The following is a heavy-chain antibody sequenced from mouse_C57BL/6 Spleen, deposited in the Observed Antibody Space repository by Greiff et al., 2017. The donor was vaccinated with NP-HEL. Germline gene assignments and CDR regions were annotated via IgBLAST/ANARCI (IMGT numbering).Heavy chain of an antibody. Sequence: EVNVVESGGGLVKPGGSLKLSCAASGFTFSSYAMSWVRQTPEKRLEWVATISDGGSYTYYPDNVKGRFTISRDNAKNNLYLQMSHLKSEDTAMYYCAKGPSITTVPPFAYWGQGTLVTVSA. CDR3: AKGPSITTVPPFAY. D-gene: IGHD1-1*01. CDR1: GFTFSSYA. V-gene: IGHV5-4*03. J-gene: IGHJ3*01. CDR2: ISDGGSYT.